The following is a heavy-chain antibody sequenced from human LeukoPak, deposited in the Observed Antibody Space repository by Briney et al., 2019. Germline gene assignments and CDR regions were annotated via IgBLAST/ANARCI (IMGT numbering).Heavy chain of an antibody. CDR3: ARAVRWGILSTHPYFDY. V-gene: IGHV4-61*02. J-gene: IGHJ4*02. CDR1: GGSISSGSYY. Sequence: NPSETLSLTCTVSGGSISSGSYYWSWIRQPAGKGLEWIGRIYTSGSTNYNPSLKSRVTISVDTSKNQFSLKLSSVTAADTAVYYCARAVRWGILSTHPYFDYWGQGTLVTVSS. D-gene: IGHD2-2*01. CDR2: IYTSGST.